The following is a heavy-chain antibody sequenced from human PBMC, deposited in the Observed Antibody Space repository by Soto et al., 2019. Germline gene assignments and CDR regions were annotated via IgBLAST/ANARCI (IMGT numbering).Heavy chain of an antibody. CDR2: ISGSGGST. CDR1: GFTFSSYA. D-gene: IGHD6-19*01. Sequence: GGSLRLSCAASGFTFSSYATSWVRQAPGKGLEWVSAISGSGGSTYYADSVKGRFTISRDNSKNTLYLQMNSLRAEDTAVYYCAKDWDIEVAGLLTYWGQGTLVTVSS. V-gene: IGHV3-23*01. J-gene: IGHJ4*02. CDR3: AKDWDIEVAGLLTY.